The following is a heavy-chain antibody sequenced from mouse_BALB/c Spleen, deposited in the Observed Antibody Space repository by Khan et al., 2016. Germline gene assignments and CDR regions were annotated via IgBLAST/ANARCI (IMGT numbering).Heavy chain of an antibody. CDR2: ISYSGST. Sequence: EVQLQESGPGLVKPSQSLSLTCTVTGYSITSDYAWNWIRQSPGNKLEWTGYISYSGSTCYYPSLKSRFSITRDTSKNQFFLQLNSVTTEDSAAYYCARGGNYGFPLFDYWGQGTTLTVSS. CDR3: ARGGNYGFPLFDY. J-gene: IGHJ2*01. V-gene: IGHV3-2*02. D-gene: IGHD2-1*01. CDR1: GYSITSDYA.